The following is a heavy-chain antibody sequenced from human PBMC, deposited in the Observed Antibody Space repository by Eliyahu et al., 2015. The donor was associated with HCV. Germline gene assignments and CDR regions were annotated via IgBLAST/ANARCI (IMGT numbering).Heavy chain of an antibody. V-gene: IGHV3-23*01. J-gene: IGHJ4*02. D-gene: IGHD3-3*01. CDR1: GFSFSNYA. Sequence: EVQLLESGGGLVQPGGSLRLXCAVSGFSFSNYAXSWVRQAPEKGLEWVSAISGSDDATYYADSVKGRFTISRDNSKNTLYLQMNSLSVEDTAVYYCAKGRVSDYWGQGTLVTVSS. CDR2: ISGSDDAT. CDR3: AKGRVSDY.